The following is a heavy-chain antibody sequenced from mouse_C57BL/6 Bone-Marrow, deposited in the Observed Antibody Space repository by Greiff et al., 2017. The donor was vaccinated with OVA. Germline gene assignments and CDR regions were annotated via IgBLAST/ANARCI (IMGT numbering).Heavy chain of an antibody. CDR2: INPNNGGT. V-gene: IGHV1-22*01. J-gene: IGHJ4*01. CDR3: ARRAVVPYYAMDY. D-gene: IGHD1-1*01. Sequence: VQLQQSGPELVKPGASVKMSCKASGYTFTDYNMHWVKQSHGKSLEWIGYINPNNGGTSYNQKFKGKATLTVNKSSSTAYMELRSLTSEDSAVYYCARRAVVPYYAMDYWGQGTSVTVSS. CDR1: GYTFTDYN.